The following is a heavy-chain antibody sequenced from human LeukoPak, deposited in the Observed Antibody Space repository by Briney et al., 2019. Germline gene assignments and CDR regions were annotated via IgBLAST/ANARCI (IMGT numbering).Heavy chain of an antibody. V-gene: IGHV3-74*01. Sequence: GESLRLSCAASGFNFSNYWMHWVRQDPGKGLVWVSRINSDGSSTSYADSVKGRFTISGDNAKNTLYLQMNSLRVDDTAVYYCAPNIVATLAFWGQGTLVTVS. D-gene: IGHD5-12*01. CDR3: APNIVATLAF. J-gene: IGHJ4*02. CDR2: INSDGSST. CDR1: GFNFSNYW.